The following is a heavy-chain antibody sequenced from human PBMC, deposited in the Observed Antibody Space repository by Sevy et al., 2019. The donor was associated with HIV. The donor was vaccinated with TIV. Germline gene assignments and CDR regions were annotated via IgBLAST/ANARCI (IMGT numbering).Heavy chain of an antibody. CDR2: ISRSGGST. CDR1: GFTFSNYA. J-gene: IGHJ6*02. CDR3: AKVDVVVPVADYGLDV. V-gene: IGHV3-23*01. Sequence: GGSLRLSCAASGFTFSNYAMSWVRQAPGKGLEWVSSISRSGGSTYYAGSVKGRFTISRDNSKNTLYLQMNSLRAEETAVYYCAKVDVVVPVADYGLDVWGQGTTVTVSS. D-gene: IGHD2-2*01.